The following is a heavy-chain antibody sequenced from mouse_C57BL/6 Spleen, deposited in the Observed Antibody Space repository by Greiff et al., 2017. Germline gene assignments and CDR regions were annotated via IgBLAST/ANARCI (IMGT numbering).Heavy chain of an antibody. D-gene: IGHD2-3*01. Sequence: QVHVKQSGAELVRPGASVTLSCKASGYTFTDYEMHWVKQTPVHGLEWIGAIDPETGGTAYNQKFKGKAILTADKSSSTAYMELRSLTSEDSAVYYCTRDGYYAMDYWGQGTSVTVSS. J-gene: IGHJ4*01. V-gene: IGHV1-15*01. CDR3: TRDGYYAMDY. CDR1: GYTFTDYE. CDR2: IDPETGGT.